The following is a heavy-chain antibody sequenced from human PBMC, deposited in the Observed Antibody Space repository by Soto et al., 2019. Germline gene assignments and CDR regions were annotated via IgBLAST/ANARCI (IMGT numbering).Heavy chain of an antibody. CDR1: GFTFSSYA. D-gene: IGHD3-10*01. J-gene: IGHJ4*02. V-gene: IGHV3-23*01. Sequence: GGSLRLSCAASGFTFSSYAMSWVRQAPGKGLEWVSAISGSGGSTYYADSVKGRFTISRDNSKNTLYLQMNSLRAEDTAVYYCAKDHLVGRSGRGSYFDYWGQGTLVTVSS. CDR2: ISGSGGST. CDR3: AKDHLVGRSGRGSYFDY.